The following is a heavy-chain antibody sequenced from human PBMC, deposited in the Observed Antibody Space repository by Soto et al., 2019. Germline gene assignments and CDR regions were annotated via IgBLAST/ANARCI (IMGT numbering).Heavy chain of an antibody. V-gene: IGHV4-59*06. Sequence: PSETLSLTCTVSGGSISSYYWSWIRQHPGKGLEWIGYIYYSGSTYYNPSLKSRVTISVDTSKNQFSLKLSSVTAADTAVYYCAKYPTTVKGFDYWGQGTLVTVSS. J-gene: IGHJ4*02. D-gene: IGHD4-17*01. CDR2: IYYSGST. CDR3: AKYPTTVKGFDY. CDR1: GGSISSYY.